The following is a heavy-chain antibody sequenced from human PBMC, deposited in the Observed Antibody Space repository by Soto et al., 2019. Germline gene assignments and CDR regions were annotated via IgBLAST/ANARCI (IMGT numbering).Heavy chain of an antibody. CDR2: ISYDGNNK. Sequence: PGGSLRLSCAASGFTYSTYTMHWVRQAPGKGLEWVAVISYDGNNKFYADSVKGRFTISRDSTKQTLYLQMNSLRAGDTAVYYCARGLFNGYGGFYYFDFWGQGSLVTVSS. J-gene: IGHJ4*02. V-gene: IGHV3-30*14. CDR1: GFTYSTYT. CDR3: ARGLFNGYGGFYYFDF. D-gene: IGHD5-18*01.